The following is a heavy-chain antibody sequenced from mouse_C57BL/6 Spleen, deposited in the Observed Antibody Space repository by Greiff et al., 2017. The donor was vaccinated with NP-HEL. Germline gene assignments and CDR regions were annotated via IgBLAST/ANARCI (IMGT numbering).Heavy chain of an antibody. Sequence: EVKLQESGAELVRPGASVKLSCTASGFNIKDDYMHWVKQRPEQGLEWIGWIDPENGDTEYASKFQGKATITADTSSNTAYLQLSSLTSEDTAVYYCARGRGDYWGQGTTLTVSS. V-gene: IGHV14-4*01. CDR2: IDPENGDT. J-gene: IGHJ2*01. CDR3: ARGRGDY. D-gene: IGHD1-1*01. CDR1: GFNIKDDY.